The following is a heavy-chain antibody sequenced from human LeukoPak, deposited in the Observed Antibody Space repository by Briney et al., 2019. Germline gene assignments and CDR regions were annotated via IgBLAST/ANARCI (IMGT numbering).Heavy chain of an antibody. CDR1: GFTFSSYS. D-gene: IGHD3-3*01. CDR3: ARAYYDFWSGHALY. V-gene: IGHV3-48*01. CDR2: ITFSSSII. J-gene: IGHJ4*02. Sequence: PGGSLRLSCAASGFTFSSYSMNWVRQAPGKGLEWVSYITFSSSIIYYADSVKGRFTISRDNAKNSLYLQMNSLRAEDTAVYYCARAYYDFWSGHALYWGQGTLVTVSS.